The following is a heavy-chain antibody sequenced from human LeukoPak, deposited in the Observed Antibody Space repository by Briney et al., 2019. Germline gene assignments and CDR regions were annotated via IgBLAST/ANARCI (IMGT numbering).Heavy chain of an antibody. Sequence: GESLKISCKGSGYSFTSYWIGWVRQMPGKGLEWMGIIYPGDSDTRYSPSFQGQVTISADKSISTAYLQWSSLKASDTAMYYCARSLEWLPYYYYMDVWGKGTTVTVSS. CDR3: ARSLEWLPYYYYMDV. D-gene: IGHD3-3*01. V-gene: IGHV5-51*01. CDR2: IYPGDSDT. J-gene: IGHJ6*03. CDR1: GYSFTSYW.